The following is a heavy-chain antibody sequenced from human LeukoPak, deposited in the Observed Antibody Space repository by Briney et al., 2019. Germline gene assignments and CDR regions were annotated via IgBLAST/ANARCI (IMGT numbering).Heavy chain of an antibody. D-gene: IGHD3-22*01. CDR1: GLTFSSYA. J-gene: IGHJ4*02. CDR3: ARVQNSYHYDSSGYVYY. V-gene: IGHV3-30-3*01. Sequence: GGSLRLSCAASGLTFSSYAIHWVRQAPGKGLEWVAVISYDGSRKYYADSVKGRFTISRDNSKNTLYLQMNSLRAEDTAVYYCARVQNSYHYDSSGYVYYWGQGTLVTVSS. CDR2: ISYDGSRK.